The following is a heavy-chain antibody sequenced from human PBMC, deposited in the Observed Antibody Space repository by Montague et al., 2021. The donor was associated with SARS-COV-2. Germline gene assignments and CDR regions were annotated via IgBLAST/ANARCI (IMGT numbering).Heavy chain of an antibody. V-gene: IGHV4-34*01. CDR2: INHSGST. Sequence: SETLSLTCAVYGGSFSGYYWSWIRQPPGEGLEWIGEINHSGSTKYNPSLKSRVTISVDTSKNQFSLKVNSVTAADTAVYYCARHYSATLPAVYWGQGTLVTVSS. CDR3: ARHYSATLPAVY. CDR1: GGSFSGYY. D-gene: IGHD2-15*01. J-gene: IGHJ4*02.